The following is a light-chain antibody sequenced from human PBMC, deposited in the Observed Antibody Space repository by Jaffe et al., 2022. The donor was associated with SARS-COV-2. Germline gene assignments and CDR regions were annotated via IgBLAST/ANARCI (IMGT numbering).Light chain of an antibody. Sequence: QSVLTQPPSASATPGQRVTISCSGSTSNIGSKYVFWYQQLPRTAPKLLIYRNNQRPSGVPDRFSGSKSGTSASLAISGLRSEDEADYYCATWDDTLSAWVFGGGTKLTVL. CDR1: TSNIGSKY. J-gene: IGLJ3*02. CDR3: ATWDDTLSAWV. CDR2: RNN. V-gene: IGLV1-47*01.